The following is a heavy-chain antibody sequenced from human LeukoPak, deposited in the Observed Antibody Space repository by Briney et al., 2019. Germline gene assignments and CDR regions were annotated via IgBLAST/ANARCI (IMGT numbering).Heavy chain of an antibody. Sequence: GGSLRLSCAASGITFSNAWMNWVRQAPGKGLEWVSSISSSSSHKYYADSVKGRFTISRDNARNSLYLQINSLRVEDTAVYFCARERDFNGNLDYWGQGTLVTVSS. V-gene: IGHV3-21*01. D-gene: IGHD2-21*02. CDR3: ARERDFNGNLDY. CDR2: ISSSSSHK. J-gene: IGHJ4*02. CDR1: GITFSNAW.